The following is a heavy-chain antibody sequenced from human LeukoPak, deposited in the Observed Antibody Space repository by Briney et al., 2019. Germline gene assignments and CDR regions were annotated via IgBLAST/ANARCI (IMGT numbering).Heavy chain of an antibody. CDR1: GGSISSSSYY. CDR2: IYYSGST. D-gene: IGHD3-22*01. CDR3: ARRGYYYDSRNYYFDY. Sequence: SETLSLTCTVSGGSISSSSYYWGWIRQPPWKGLEWIGSIYYSGSTYYNPSLKSRVTISVDTSKNQFSLKLSSVTAADTAVYYCARRGYYYDSRNYYFDYWGQGTLVTVSS. V-gene: IGHV4-39*01. J-gene: IGHJ4*02.